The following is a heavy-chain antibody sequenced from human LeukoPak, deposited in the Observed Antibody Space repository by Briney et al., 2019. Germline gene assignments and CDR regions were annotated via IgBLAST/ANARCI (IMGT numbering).Heavy chain of an antibody. J-gene: IGHJ4*02. D-gene: IGHD3-22*01. CDR1: GFTFSNYA. V-gene: IGHV3-23*01. CDR2: ISGNGGGT. Sequence: PGGSLRLSGAASGFTFSNYAMSWVRQAPGKGLEWVSGISGNGGGTYYADSAKGRFTVSRDNSKNTLYLQMNSLRAEDTAVYYCAKGTKAIVVDNYFDYWGQGTLVTVSS. CDR3: AKGTKAIVVDNYFDY.